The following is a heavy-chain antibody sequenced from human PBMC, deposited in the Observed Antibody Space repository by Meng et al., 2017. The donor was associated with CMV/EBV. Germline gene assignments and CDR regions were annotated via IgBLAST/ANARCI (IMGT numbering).Heavy chain of an antibody. J-gene: IGHJ4*02. CDR2: IIPIFGTA. D-gene: IGHD3-22*01. V-gene: IGHV1-69*05. CDR3: ARLQDSSGYYRVVVTIDY. CDR1: GGTFSSYA. Sequence: SVKVSCKASGGTFSSYAISWVRQAPGQGLEWMGGIIPIFGTANYAQKFQGRVTITTDESTSTAYMELSSLRSEDTAVYYCARLQDSSGYYRVVVTIDYWGQGTLVTVSS.